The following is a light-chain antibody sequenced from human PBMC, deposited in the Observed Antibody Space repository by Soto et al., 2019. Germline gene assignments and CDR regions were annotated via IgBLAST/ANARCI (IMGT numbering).Light chain of an antibody. V-gene: IGKV1-33*01. CDR2: DAS. J-gene: IGKJ4*01. CDR1: QDISNY. CDR3: QQYDKRHLT. Sequence: DIQMTQSPSSLSASVGDRVTITCQAGQDISNYLNWYQQKPGKAPKLLIYDASKLETGVQSRFSGSGSGTDFTFTISSLQPEDIATHYCQQYDKRHLTGGGGTKVEIK.